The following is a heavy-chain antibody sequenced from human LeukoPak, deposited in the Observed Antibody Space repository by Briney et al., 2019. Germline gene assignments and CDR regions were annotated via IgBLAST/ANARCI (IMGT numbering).Heavy chain of an antibody. V-gene: IGHV3-7*01. Sequence: GGSLRLSCAASGFTFSSYEMNWVRQAPGKGLEWVANIKQDGSEKYYVDSVKGRFTISRDNAKNSLYLQMNSLRAEDTAVYYCARGVGSGSYWYYYYYMDVWGKGTTVTISS. CDR1: GFTFSSYE. D-gene: IGHD3-10*01. CDR3: ARGVGSGSYWYYYYYMDV. J-gene: IGHJ6*03. CDR2: IKQDGSEK.